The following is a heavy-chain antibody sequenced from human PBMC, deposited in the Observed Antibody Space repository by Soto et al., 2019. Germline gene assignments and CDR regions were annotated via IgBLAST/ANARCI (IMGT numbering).Heavy chain of an antibody. CDR2: IYHSGST. J-gene: IGHJ4*02. V-gene: IGHV4-30-2*01. CDR1: GGSISSGGYS. CDR3: ARDFAYFDS. Sequence: TCAVSGGSISSGGYSWSWIRQPPGKGLEWIGYIYHSGSTFYNPSLKSRVTISIDKSKNQFSLKLGSVTAADTAVYFCARDFAYFDSWGQGTLVTVSS. D-gene: IGHD3-3*01.